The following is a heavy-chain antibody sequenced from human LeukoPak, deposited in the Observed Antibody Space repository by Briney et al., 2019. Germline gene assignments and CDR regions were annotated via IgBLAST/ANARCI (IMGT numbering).Heavy chain of an antibody. CDR3: ARGYYDFWSGYYSPTVSVNWFDP. CDR2: INHSGST. D-gene: IGHD3-3*01. CDR1: GGSFSGYY. V-gene: IGHV4-34*01. Sequence: SETLSLTCAVYGGSFSGYYWSWIRQPPGKGLEWIGEINHSGSTNYNPSLKSRVTISVDTSKNQFSLKLSSVTAADTAVYYCARGYYDFWSGYYSPTVSVNWFDPWGQGTLVTVSS. J-gene: IGHJ5*02.